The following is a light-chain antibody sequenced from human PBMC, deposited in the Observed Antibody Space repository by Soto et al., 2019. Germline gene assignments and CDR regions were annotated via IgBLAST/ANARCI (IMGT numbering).Light chain of an antibody. J-gene: IGKJ2*01. CDR3: QQSYSTPYT. CDR2: STS. V-gene: IGKV1-39*01. Sequence: DIQMTQSPSSLSASVGDRVTITCRASQNINTFLNWYHQKPGKAPGLLIYSTSNLQTGVPSRFWGTGSGTDFTLTIRSLQPEDLGSYYCQQSYSTPYTFGQGTKLEI. CDR1: QNINTF.